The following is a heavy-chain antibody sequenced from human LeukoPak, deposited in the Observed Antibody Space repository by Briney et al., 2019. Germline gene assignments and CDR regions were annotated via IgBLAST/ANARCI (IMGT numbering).Heavy chain of an antibody. V-gene: IGHV1-69*13. CDR3: ARDLSRGGPGHPQHY. Sequence: ASVKVSCKASGGTFSSYAINWVRQAPGQGLKWMGGIIPIFGTANYAQKFQGRVTITADEYTSTAYMELSSLRSEDTAVYYCARDLSRGGPGHPQHYWGQGPLVTVSS. J-gene: IGHJ4*02. CDR1: GGTFSSYA. CDR2: IIPIFGTA. D-gene: IGHD2-15*01.